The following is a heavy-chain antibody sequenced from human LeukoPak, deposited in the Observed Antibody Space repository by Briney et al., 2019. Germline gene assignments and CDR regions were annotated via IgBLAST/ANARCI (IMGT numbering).Heavy chain of an antibody. V-gene: IGHV3-53*01. Sequence: GGSLRLSCETSGFSFSTYWMSWVRQAPGKGLEWVSVIYSGGSTYYADSAKGRFTISRDNSKNTLYLQMNSLRAEDTAVYYCARGKVPAAISPIDYWGQGTLVTVSS. CDR3: ARGKVPAAISPIDY. CDR1: GFSFSTYW. J-gene: IGHJ4*02. CDR2: IYSGGST. D-gene: IGHD2-2*01.